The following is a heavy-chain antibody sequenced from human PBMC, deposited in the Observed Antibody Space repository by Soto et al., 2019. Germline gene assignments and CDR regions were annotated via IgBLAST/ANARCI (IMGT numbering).Heavy chain of an antibody. Sequence: QVQLVESGGGVVQPGRSLRLSCAASGFTFSSYAMHWVRQAPGKGLEWVAVISYDGSNNYYADSVKGRFTISRDNSKNTLYVQMNSLRAEDTAVYYCARDYYYYGMDVWGQGTTVTVSS. CDR3: ARDYYYYGMDV. V-gene: IGHV3-30-3*01. CDR1: GFTFSSYA. CDR2: ISYDGSNN. J-gene: IGHJ6*02.